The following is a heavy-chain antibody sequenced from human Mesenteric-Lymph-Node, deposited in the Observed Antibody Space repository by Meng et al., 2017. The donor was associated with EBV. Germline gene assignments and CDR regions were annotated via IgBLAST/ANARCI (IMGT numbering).Heavy chain of an antibody. V-gene: IGHV1-18*01. CDR3: ARERVSMGRGVIIDDWFDV. CDR1: GYTFTTYG. D-gene: IGHD3-10*01. J-gene: IGHJ5*02. CDR2: VSASKGYT. Sequence: QVHQVQSGTEMKKPGTSVKVSCKTSGYTFTTYGSNWVRQAPGQGLEWMGWVSASKGYTNYAQKVQGRVTMTTDSSTSTAYMELRSLRSDDTAIYYCARERVSMGRGVIIDDWFDVWGQGTLVTVS.